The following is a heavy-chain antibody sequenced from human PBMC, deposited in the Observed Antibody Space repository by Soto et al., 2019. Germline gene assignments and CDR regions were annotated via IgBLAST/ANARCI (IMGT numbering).Heavy chain of an antibody. Sequence: GGSLRLSCAASGFTFSSYGMHWVRQAPGKGLEWVAVISYDGSNKYYADSVKGRFTISRDNSKNTLYLQMNSLRAEDTAVYYCAKDRGFAGSYCDYWGQGTLVTVSS. V-gene: IGHV3-30*18. CDR1: GFTFSSYG. CDR3: AKDRGFAGSYCDY. CDR2: ISYDGSNK. D-gene: IGHD3-10*01. J-gene: IGHJ4*02.